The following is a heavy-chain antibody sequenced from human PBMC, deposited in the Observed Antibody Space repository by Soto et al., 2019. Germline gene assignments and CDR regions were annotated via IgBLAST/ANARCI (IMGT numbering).Heavy chain of an antibody. CDR3: SRREAATGTEAPGMDA. D-gene: IGHD6-13*01. V-gene: IGHV1-69*02. CDR2: IILILGIA. CDR1: GGTFSTYT. Sequence: VQLVQSGAEVKKPGSSVKVSCKASGGTFSTYTINWVRQAPGQGLEWMGRIILILGIANYAQKFQGRVTITADESTSTAYMELSSLRSEDTAVYYCSRREAATGTEAPGMDAWGQWTTVPVSS. J-gene: IGHJ6*02.